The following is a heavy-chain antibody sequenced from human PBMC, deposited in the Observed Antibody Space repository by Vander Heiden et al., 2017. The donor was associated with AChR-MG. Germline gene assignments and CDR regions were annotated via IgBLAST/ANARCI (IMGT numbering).Heavy chain of an antibody. J-gene: IGHJ6*02. CDR2: IDWDDDK. CDR1: GFSLSTAGMC. CDR3: ARIRSPAPRCYYNGVDV. V-gene: IGHV2-70*17. Sequence: QVTLRESGPALVKPTETLTLTCTFSGFSLSTAGMCVSWIRQSPGKALEWLARIDWDDDKFYSESVTTRLTVFKDTSINQVVLTMTNMDPVDTATYFCARIRSPAPRCYYNGVDVWGQGTTVTVSS. D-gene: IGHD3-10*01.